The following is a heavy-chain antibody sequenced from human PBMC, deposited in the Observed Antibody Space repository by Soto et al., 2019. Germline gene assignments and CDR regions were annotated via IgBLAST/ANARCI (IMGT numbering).Heavy chain of an antibody. CDR3: AGGVLY. J-gene: IGHJ4*02. V-gene: IGHV4-31*03. CDR1: GGSISIGGYY. Sequence: QVQLLESGPGLVKPSQTLSLTCTVSGGSISIGGYYWSWIRQHPGKGLEWIGYIYYIGVTYYSPSLQRRVTIAIDTSKNQFSLKLSYVTAADTAVYYCAGGVLYWGQGTLVTVSS. CDR2: IYYIGVT.